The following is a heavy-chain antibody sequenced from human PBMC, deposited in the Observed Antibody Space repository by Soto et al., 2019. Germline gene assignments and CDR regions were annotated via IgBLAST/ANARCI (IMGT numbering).Heavy chain of an antibody. CDR3: ARDRYYYGMDV. CDR2: IYSGGST. V-gene: IGHV3-66*01. J-gene: IGHJ6*02. CDR1: GFTFSTYV. Sequence: GGSLRLSCAASGFTFSTYVMNWVRQAPGKGLEWVSVIYSGGSTYYADSVKGRFTISRDNSKNTLYLQMNSLRAEDTAVYYCARDRYYYGMDVWGQGTTVTVSS.